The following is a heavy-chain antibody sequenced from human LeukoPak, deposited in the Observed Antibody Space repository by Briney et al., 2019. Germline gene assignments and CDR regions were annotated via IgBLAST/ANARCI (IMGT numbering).Heavy chain of an antibody. J-gene: IGHJ4*02. CDR2: IYTSGST. V-gene: IGHV4-4*07. Sequence: PSETLSLTCTVSGGSISGYYWSWIRQPAGKGLEWIGRIYTSGSTNYNPSLKSRVTMSVDTSKNQFSLNLSSVTAADTAVYYCARRGDSNPSFDYWGQGTLVTVSS. CDR1: GGSISGYY. D-gene: IGHD4-17*01. CDR3: ARRGDSNPSFDY.